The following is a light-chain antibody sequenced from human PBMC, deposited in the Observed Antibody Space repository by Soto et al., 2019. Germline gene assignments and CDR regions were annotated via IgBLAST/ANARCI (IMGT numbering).Light chain of an antibody. CDR1: SGHSNYD. V-gene: IGLV4-69*02. J-gene: IGLJ3*02. CDR2: LRGDGEY. Sequence: QSVLTQAPSASASLGASVKLTCTLDSGHSNYDIAWHQQQPERGPRYLMKLRGDGEYTKGDGVPDRFSGFSSGAERYLTISSLQSEDEADYYCQTWGAGIQVFGGGTKLTVL. CDR3: QTWGAGIQV.